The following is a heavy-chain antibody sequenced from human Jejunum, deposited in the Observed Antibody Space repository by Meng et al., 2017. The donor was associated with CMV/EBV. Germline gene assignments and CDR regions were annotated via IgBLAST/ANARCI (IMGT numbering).Heavy chain of an antibody. CDR2: IRGKAHGGAA. V-gene: IGHV3-49*04. CDR3: SFWRDHQFLKN. Sequence: SGFMFDDYAMSWVRQAPGKGLEWLSSIRGKAHGGAAEYATSVEARMTISRDDFKSIAYLQINSLQAEDTAMYYCSFWRDHQFLKNWGQGVLVTVSS. D-gene: IGHD3-3*01. CDR1: GFMFDDYA. J-gene: IGHJ4*02.